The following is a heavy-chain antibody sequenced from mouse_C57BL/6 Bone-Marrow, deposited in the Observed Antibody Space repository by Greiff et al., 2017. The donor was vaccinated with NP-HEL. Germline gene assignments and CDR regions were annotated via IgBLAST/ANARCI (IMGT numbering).Heavy chain of an antibody. Sequence: QVQLQQSGAELARPGASVKMSCKASGYTFTSYTMHWVKQRPGQGLEWIGYINPSSGYTKYNQKFKDKATLTADKSSSTAYMQLSSLTSEDSAVYYCADGLRGSFAYWGQGTLVTVSA. CDR3: ADGLRGSFAY. CDR1: GYTFTSYT. J-gene: IGHJ3*01. D-gene: IGHD3-1*01. CDR2: INPSSGYT. V-gene: IGHV1-4*01.